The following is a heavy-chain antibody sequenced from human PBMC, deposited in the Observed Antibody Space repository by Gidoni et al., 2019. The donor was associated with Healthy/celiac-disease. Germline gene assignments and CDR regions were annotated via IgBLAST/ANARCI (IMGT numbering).Heavy chain of an antibody. CDR2: ISSSSSTI. D-gene: IGHD3-22*01. V-gene: IGHV3-48*02. CDR1: GFTFRSYS. J-gene: IGHJ4*02. CDR3: AREDYDSSGYYLGFDY. Sequence: EVQLVESGGGVVLPGGSLRLPCAASGFTFRSYSMNWVRQAPGKGLEWVSYISSSSSTIYYADSVKGRFTISRDNAKNSLYLQMNSLRDEDTAVYYCAREDYDSSGYYLGFDYWGQGTLVTVSS.